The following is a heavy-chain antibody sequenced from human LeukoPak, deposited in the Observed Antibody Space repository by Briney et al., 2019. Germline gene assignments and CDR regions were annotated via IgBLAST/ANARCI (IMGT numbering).Heavy chain of an antibody. CDR2: IYYSGST. Sequence: SETLSLTCTVSGGSISSSSYYWGWIRQPPGKGLEWIGRIYYSGSTYYNPSLKSRVTISVDTSKNQFSLKLSSVTAADTAVYYCARRPRAAAGTGLFGYWGQGTLVTVSS. V-gene: IGHV4-39*01. CDR3: ARRPRAAAGTGLFGY. J-gene: IGHJ4*02. D-gene: IGHD6-13*01. CDR1: GGSISSSSYY.